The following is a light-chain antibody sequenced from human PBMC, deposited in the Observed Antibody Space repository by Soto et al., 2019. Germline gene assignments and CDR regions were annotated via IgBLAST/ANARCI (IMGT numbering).Light chain of an antibody. J-gene: IGKJ5*01. V-gene: IGKV3-11*01. CDR3: QQFNNRPSSVT. CDR1: QTVNST. Sequence: EIGLTQPPPTLSPSRGERATPSCRASQTVNSTLACSQQKPGQAPMLLIYHTSNWATGIPARFSGSGSGTDSALTISSQKLESVAVADYQQFNNRPSSVTFGQGTRLE. CDR2: HTS.